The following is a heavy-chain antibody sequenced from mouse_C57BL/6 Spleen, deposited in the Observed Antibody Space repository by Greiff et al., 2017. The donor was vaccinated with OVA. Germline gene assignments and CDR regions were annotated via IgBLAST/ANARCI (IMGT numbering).Heavy chain of an antibody. D-gene: IGHD2-3*01. Sequence: EVQVVESGPGLVKPSQSLSLTCSVTGYSITSGYYWNWIRQFPGNKLEWMGYISYDGSNNYNPSLKNRITITRDPSKNQFFLKLNSVTTEDTATYYCARDYEGYYVGPWCAYWGQGTLVTVSA. CDR1: GYSITSGYY. CDR3: ARDYEGYYVGPWCAY. CDR2: ISYDGSN. J-gene: IGHJ3*01. V-gene: IGHV3-6*01.